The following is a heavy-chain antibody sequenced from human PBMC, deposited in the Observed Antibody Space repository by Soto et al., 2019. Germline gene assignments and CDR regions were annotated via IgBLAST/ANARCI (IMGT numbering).Heavy chain of an antibody. J-gene: IGHJ3*02. CDR1: GYTFTSYG. D-gene: IGHD2-8*01. Sequence: QVQLVQSGAEVKKPGASVKVSCKASGYTFTSYGISWVRQAPGQVLEWMGWISAYNGNTNYAQKLQGRVTMTTDTSTSTAYMELRSLRSDDTAVYYCAREYCTNGVCYYDAFDIWGQGTMVTVSS. CDR3: AREYCTNGVCYYDAFDI. V-gene: IGHV1-18*01. CDR2: ISAYNGNT.